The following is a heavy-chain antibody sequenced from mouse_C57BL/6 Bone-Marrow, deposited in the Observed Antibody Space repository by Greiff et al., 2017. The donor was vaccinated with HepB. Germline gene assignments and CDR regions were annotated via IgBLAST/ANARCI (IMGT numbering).Heavy chain of an antibody. D-gene: IGHD2-1*01. CDR1: GYSFTGYF. V-gene: IGHV1-20*01. J-gene: IGHJ3*01. Sequence: VQLKESGPELVKPGDSVKISCKASGYSFTGYFMNWVMQSHGKSLEWIGRINPYNGDTFYNQKFKGKATLTVDKSSSTAHMELRSLTSEDSAVYYCARSEDLLGFAYWGQGTLVTVSA. CDR2: INPYNGDT. CDR3: ARSEDLLGFAY.